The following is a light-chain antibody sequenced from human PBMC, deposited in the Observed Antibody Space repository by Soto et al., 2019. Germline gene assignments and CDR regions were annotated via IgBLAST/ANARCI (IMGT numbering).Light chain of an antibody. CDR2: DAS. Sequence: DVQMTQSPSTLSASVGDRVTITCRASQSVTSWLAWYQQKPGKAPKVLIYDASSLESGVPSRFSGSGSGTEFTLSSSSLHPDDFATYYCHHYNCYPGTFGQGTKGELK. J-gene: IGKJ1*01. CDR3: HHYNCYPGT. CDR1: QSVTSW. V-gene: IGKV1-5*01.